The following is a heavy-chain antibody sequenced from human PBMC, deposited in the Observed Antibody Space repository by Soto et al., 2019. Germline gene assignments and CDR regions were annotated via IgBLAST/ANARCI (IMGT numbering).Heavy chain of an antibody. V-gene: IGHV2-5*02. Sequence: SGPTLVNPTQTLTLTCTFSGFSLRTSGVAVAWIRQPPGKALEWLALIYGDNDKRYSPSLKSRLTITKGTSKNQVVLTVTNMDPVDTATYYCAHRQEQLNANGFDYSGQGTLVTVSS. CDR1: GFSLRTSGVA. CDR3: AHRQEQLNANGFDY. J-gene: IGHJ4*02. D-gene: IGHD6-6*01. CDR2: IYGDNDK.